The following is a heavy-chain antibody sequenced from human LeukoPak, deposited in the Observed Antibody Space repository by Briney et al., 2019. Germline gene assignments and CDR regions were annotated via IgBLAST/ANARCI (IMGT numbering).Heavy chain of an antibody. D-gene: IGHD5-24*01. J-gene: IGHJ6*02. Sequence: PGGSLRLSCAASGFTFSSNYMSWVRQAPGKGLEWVSVIYSGGSTYYADSVKGRFTISRDNSKNTLYLQMNSLRAEDTAVCYCARDRRDGYNPNYYYYGMDVWGQGTTVTVSS. V-gene: IGHV3-66*01. CDR3: ARDRRDGYNPNYYYYGMDV. CDR1: GFTFSSNY. CDR2: IYSGGST.